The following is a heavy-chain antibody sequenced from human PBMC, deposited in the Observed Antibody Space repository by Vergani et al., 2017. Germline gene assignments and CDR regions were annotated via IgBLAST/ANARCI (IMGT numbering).Heavy chain of an antibody. Sequence: QVQLVEPGGGVVQPGRSLRLSCAASGFTFSSYGMHWVRQAPGKGLEWVAVISYDGSNKYYADSVKGRFTISRDNSKNTLYLQMNSLRAEDTAVYYCDIVPAAKDTYGMDVWGQGTTVTVSS. CDR3: DIVPAAKDTYGMDV. CDR1: GFTFSSYG. J-gene: IGHJ6*02. D-gene: IGHD2-2*01. CDR2: ISYDGSNK. V-gene: IGHV3-30*03.